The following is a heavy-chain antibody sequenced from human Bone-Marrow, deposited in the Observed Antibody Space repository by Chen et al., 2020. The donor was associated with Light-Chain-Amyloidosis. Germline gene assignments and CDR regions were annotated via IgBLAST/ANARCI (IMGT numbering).Heavy chain of an antibody. Sequence: EVQLEQSGPEVKKPGESLKISCKGSGYTFPNYWIGWVRQMPGKGLEWMGVIYPDDSDARYSPSFEGQVTISADKSITTAYLQWRSLKASDTAMYYCARRRDGYNFDYWSQGTLVTVSS. CDR3: ARRRDGYNFDY. CDR1: GYTFPNYW. V-gene: IGHV5-51*01. J-gene: IGHJ4*02. CDR2: IYPDDSDA. D-gene: IGHD5-12*01.